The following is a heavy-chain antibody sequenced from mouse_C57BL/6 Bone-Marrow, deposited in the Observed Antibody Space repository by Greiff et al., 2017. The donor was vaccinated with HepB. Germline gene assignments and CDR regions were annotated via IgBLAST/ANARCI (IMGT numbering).Heavy chain of an antibody. V-gene: IGHV1-15*01. CDR2: IDPETGGT. Sequence: VQVVESGAELVRPGASVTLSCKASGYTFTDYEMHWVKQTPVHGLEWIGAIDPETGGTAYTQKCKGKAILTADKSSSTAYMAIRSLTSEDSAVYYCTRGGLLRLTGSDYFDYWGQGTTLTVSS. D-gene: IGHD1-2*01. CDR1: GYTFTDYE. J-gene: IGHJ2*01. CDR3: TRGGLLRLTGSDYFDY.